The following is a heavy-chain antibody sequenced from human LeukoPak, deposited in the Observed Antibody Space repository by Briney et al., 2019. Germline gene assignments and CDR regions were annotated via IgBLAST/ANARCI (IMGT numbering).Heavy chain of an antibody. CDR3: ASRGWEQNYFDY. D-gene: IGHD1-26*01. CDR1: GGTFSSYA. Sequence: ASVKVSCKASGGTFSSYAISWVRQAPGQGLEWMGGIIPIFGTANYAQKFQGRVTITADESTSTAYMGLSSLRSEDTAVYYCASRGWEQNYFDYWGQGTLVTVSS. V-gene: IGHV1-69*13. J-gene: IGHJ4*02. CDR2: IIPIFGTA.